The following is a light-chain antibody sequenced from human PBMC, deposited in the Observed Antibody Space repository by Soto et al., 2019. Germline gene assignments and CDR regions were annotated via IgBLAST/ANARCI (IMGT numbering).Light chain of an antibody. Sequence: TQSPDTLSVSPGERVTLSCRVGHGVATNLAWYQQKPGQVPRLLIYGAFTRATGIPDRFSGSGSGTEFTLTISSLQSEDVAVYFCQEYDNWPPEGPFGQGTKVDIK. CDR2: GAF. CDR3: QEYDNWPPEGP. V-gene: IGKV3-15*01. CDR1: HGVATN. J-gene: IGKJ1*01.